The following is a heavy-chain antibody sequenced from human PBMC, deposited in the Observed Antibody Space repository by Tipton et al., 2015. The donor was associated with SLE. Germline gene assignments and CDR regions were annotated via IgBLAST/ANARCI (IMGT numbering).Heavy chain of an antibody. V-gene: IGHV4-31*03. J-gene: IGHJ5*02. CDR3: ARYPESNYHWFGP. Sequence: TLSLTCTVSGGSISSGGYYWSWIRQHPGKGLEWIGYIYYSGSTNYNPSLKSRVTTSVDTPKNQISLKLSSVTAADTAVYYCARYPESNYHWFGPWGQGAQVTVSS. CDR1: GGSISSGGYY. D-gene: IGHD4-11*01. CDR2: IYYSGST.